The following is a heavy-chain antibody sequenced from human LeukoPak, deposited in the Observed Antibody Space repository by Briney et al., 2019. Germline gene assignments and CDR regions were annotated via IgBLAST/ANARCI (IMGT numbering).Heavy chain of an antibody. CDR2: MSFDGNDK. CDR1: GFTFSSFG. V-gene: IGHV3-30*19. Sequence: QTGGSLRLSCGASGFTFSSFGMHWVRQAPGKGLEWVAVMSFDGNDKYYADSVKGRFSISRDNSESTLYLHMNRLTPEDTALYYCAKGMSRGIGFDYWGQGALVTVSS. D-gene: IGHD3-10*01. J-gene: IGHJ4*02. CDR3: AKGMSRGIGFDY.